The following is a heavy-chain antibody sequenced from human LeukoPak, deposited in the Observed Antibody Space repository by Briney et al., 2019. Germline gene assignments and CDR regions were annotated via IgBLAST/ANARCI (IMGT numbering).Heavy chain of an antibody. CDR3: ARLGYSSSWFYFDY. CDR2: IYYSGST. D-gene: IGHD6-13*01. Sequence: PSETPPLTCTVSGGSISSYYWSWIRQPPGKGLEWIGYIYYSGSTNYNPSLKSRVTISVDTSKNQFSLKLSSVTAADTAVYYCARLGYSSSWFYFDYWGQGTLVTVSS. J-gene: IGHJ4*02. CDR1: GGSISSYY. V-gene: IGHV4-59*01.